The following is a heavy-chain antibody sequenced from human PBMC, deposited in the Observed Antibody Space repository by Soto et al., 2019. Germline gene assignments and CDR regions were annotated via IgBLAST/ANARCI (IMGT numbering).Heavy chain of an antibody. J-gene: IGHJ6*02. Sequence: QVQLVESGGGVVQPGRSLRLSCAASGFTFSNYGMHWVRQAPGKGLEWVAVIWYDGSNKYYADSVKGRFTISRDNSKKTLYLQMNSLRAEDTAVYYCAIEYCSGGSCYYYGMDVWGQGTTVTVSS. CDR1: GFTFSNYG. CDR3: AIEYCSGGSCYYYGMDV. V-gene: IGHV3-33*01. D-gene: IGHD2-15*01. CDR2: IWYDGSNK.